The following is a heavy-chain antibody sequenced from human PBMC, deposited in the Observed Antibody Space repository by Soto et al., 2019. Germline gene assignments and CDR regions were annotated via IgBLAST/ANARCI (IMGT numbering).Heavy chain of an antibody. CDR2: INHSGST. V-gene: IGHV4-34*01. D-gene: IGHD3-3*01. J-gene: IGHJ2*01. Sequence: GNGLDWIGEINHSGSTNYNPSLKSPATISVYTSKNHFSPKLRTVTAADTTVYYCARSHPVQSYYFFFQAEDGIRDL. CDR3: ARSHPVQSYYFFFQAEDGIRDL.